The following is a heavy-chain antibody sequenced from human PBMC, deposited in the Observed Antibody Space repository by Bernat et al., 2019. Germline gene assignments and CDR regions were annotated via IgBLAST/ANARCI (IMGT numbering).Heavy chain of an antibody. CDR1: GYSISSGYY. D-gene: IGHD3-16*01. V-gene: IGHV4-38-2*01. Sequence: QVQLQESGPGLVKPSETLSLTCAVSGYSISSGYYWGWIRQPPGKGLEWIGSIYHSGSTYYNPSLKSRVTISVDTSKNQFSLKLSSVTAADTAVYYCTRSGAFGDFDYWGQGTLVTVSS. CDR2: IYHSGST. CDR3: TRSGAFGDFDY. J-gene: IGHJ4*02.